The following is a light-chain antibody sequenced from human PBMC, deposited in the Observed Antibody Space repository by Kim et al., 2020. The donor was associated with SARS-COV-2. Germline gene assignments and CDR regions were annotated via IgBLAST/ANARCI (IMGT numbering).Light chain of an antibody. Sequence: SSELTQDPSVSVALGQTVRITCQGDTLRSYYASWYQQKPGQAPVLVIYDKNNRPSGIPDRFSGSRSGNTASLTITGAQAEDEADYYCNSRDSSGNRVVFG. J-gene: IGLJ2*01. V-gene: IGLV3-19*01. CDR2: DKN. CDR1: TLRSYY. CDR3: NSRDSSGNRVV.